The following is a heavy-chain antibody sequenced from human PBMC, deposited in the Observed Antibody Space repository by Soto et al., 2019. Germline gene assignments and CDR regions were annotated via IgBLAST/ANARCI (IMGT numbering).Heavy chain of an antibody. CDR2: IKSKTDGGTT. D-gene: IGHD5-12*01. Sequence: SVSNAWMNWVRQAPGKGLEWVGRIKSKTDGGTTDYAAPVKGRFTISRDDSKNTLYLQMNSLKTEDTAVYYCITYSGYDLDFDYWGQGTLVTVSS. V-gene: IGHV3-15*07. CDR3: ITYSGYDLDFDY. J-gene: IGHJ4*02. CDR1: SVSNAW.